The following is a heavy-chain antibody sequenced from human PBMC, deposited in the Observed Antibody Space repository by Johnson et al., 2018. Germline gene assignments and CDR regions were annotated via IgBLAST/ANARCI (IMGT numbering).Heavy chain of an antibody. CDR3: AKDGPPGRRSWSEYFQH. Sequence: QVQLVESGGGVVQPGRSLRLSCAASGFTFSSYAMHWVRQAPGKGLEWVAVISYDGSHKYYADFVKGRFTISRDNSKNTLYLQMNSLRAEDTAVYYCAKDGPPGRRSWSEYFQHWGQGTLLTVSS. D-gene: IGHD6-13*01. V-gene: IGHV3-30*04. CDR1: GFTFSSYA. J-gene: IGHJ1*01. CDR2: ISYDGSHK.